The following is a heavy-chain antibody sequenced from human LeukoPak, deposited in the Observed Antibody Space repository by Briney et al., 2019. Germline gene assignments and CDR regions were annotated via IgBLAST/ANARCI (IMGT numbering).Heavy chain of an antibody. Sequence: SETLSLTCAVYGGSFSGYYWSWIRQPPGKGLEWIGEINHSGSTNYNPSLKSRVTISVDKPKNQFSLKLSSVTATDTAVYYCARNGGKSDLDYWGQGTLVTASS. CDR2: INHSGST. D-gene: IGHD4-23*01. CDR3: ARNGGKSDLDY. V-gene: IGHV4-34*01. J-gene: IGHJ4*02. CDR1: GGSFSGYY.